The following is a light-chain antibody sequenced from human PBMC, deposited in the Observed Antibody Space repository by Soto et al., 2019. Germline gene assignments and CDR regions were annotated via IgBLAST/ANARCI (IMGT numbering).Light chain of an antibody. V-gene: IGKV3-15*01. CDR1: QSVSSN. J-gene: IGKJ5*01. CDR3: QQYNNWPLT. CDR2: GAS. Sequence: EIVLTQSPAILSLSPGERATLSCRASQSVSSNLAWYQQKPGQAPRLLIYGASSRATGIPVRFSGSGSGTEFTLTISSLQSEDFAVYYCQQYNNWPLTFGQGTRLEIK.